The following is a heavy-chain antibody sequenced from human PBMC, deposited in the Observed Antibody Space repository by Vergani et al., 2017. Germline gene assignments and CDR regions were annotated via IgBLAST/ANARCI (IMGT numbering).Heavy chain of an antibody. V-gene: IGHV1-69*12. CDR3: ARGGQLAYCGGDCYGYFYY. J-gene: IGHJ4*02. CDR1: GGTFSSYA. D-gene: IGHD2-21*02. Sequence: QVKLVQSGAEVKKPGSSVKVSCKASGGTFSSYAISWVRQAPGQGLEWMGGIIPIFGTANYAQKFQGRVTFTADESTSTAYMELSSLRSEDTAVYYCARGGQLAYCGGDCYGYFYYWGRGTLVIFSS. CDR2: IIPIFGTA.